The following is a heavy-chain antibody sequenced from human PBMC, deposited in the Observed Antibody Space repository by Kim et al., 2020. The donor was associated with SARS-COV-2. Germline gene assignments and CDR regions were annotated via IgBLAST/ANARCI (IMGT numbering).Heavy chain of an antibody. V-gene: IGHV3-11*01. CDR3: AREPDKAVAGIFDY. J-gene: IGHJ4*02. Sequence: AGSLKGRFTISRGNAKNSLYLQMNSLRAEETAVYYCAREPDKAVAGIFDYWGQGTLVTVSS. D-gene: IGHD6-19*01.